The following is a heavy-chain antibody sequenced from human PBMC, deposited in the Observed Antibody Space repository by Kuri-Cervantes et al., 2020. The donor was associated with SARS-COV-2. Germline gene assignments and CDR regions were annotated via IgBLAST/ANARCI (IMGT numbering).Heavy chain of an antibody. D-gene: IGHD1-14*01. V-gene: IGHV4-39*01. CDR2: IYYSGST. CDR1: GGSISSYY. Sequence: SETLSLTCTVSGGSISSYYWGWIRQPPGKGLEWIGSIYYSGSTYYNPSLKSRVTISVDTSKNQFSLKLSSVTAADTAVYYCATCIAGDWFDPWGQGTLVTVSS. J-gene: IGHJ5*02. CDR3: ATCIAGDWFDP.